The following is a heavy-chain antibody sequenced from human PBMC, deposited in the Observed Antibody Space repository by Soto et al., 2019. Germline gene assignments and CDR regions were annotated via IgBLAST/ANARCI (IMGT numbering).Heavy chain of an antibody. CDR1: GIASSDAW. CDR2: VKSITDGGTT. Sequence: VSLSLPYATSGIASSDAWMTWVSQVPGIAIEWVGRVKSITDGGTTTYAAHVKGRFSIAREVAKSTLILQMNSLKIEATAVYYWNTGRYAFGLDAGGQGILVTVSS. D-gene: IGHD2-2*01. J-gene: IGHJ5*02. V-gene: IGHV3-15*01. CDR3: NTGRYAFGLDA.